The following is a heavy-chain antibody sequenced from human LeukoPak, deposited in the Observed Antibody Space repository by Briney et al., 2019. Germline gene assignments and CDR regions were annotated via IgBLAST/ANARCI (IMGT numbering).Heavy chain of an antibody. J-gene: IGHJ5*02. V-gene: IGHV5-51*01. CDR2: IYPGDSDT. CDR3: ARQEYCSGGSCYTWFDP. D-gene: IGHD2-15*01. CDR1: GYSFTSYW. Sequence: GESLKTSCKGSGYSFTSYWIGWVRQMPGKGLEWMGIIYPGDSDTRYSPSFQGQVTISADKSISTAYLQWSSLKASDTAMYYCARQEYCSGGSCYTWFDPWGQGTLVTVSS.